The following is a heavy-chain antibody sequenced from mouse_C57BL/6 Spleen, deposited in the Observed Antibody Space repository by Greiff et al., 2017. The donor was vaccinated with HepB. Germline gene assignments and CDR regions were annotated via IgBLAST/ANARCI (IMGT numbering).Heavy chain of an antibody. CDR3: AIQIYYDYEGGYYFDY. Sequence: VQLQQSGAELVKPGASVKMSCKASGYTFTSYWITWVKQRPGQGLEWIGDIYPGSGSTNYNEKFKSKATLTVDTSSSTAYMQNSSLTSDDSAVYYCAIQIYYDYEGGYYFDYWGQGTTLTVSS. D-gene: IGHD2-4*01. J-gene: IGHJ2*01. V-gene: IGHV1-55*01. CDR1: GYTFTSYW. CDR2: IYPGSGST.